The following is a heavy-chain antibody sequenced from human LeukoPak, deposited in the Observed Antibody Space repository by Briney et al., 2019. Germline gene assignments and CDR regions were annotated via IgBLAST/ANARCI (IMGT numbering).Heavy chain of an antibody. CDR1: GFTFRTYS. J-gene: IGHJ4*02. Sequence: GGSLRLSCAASGFTFRTYSMNWVRQAPGKGLEWVANIKQDGSEKYYVDSVKGRFTISRDNAKNSLYLQMNSLRAEDTAVYYCATRGDILTGYPYYFDYWGQGTLVTVSS. V-gene: IGHV3-7*03. D-gene: IGHD3-9*01. CDR3: ATRGDILTGYPYYFDY. CDR2: IKQDGSEK.